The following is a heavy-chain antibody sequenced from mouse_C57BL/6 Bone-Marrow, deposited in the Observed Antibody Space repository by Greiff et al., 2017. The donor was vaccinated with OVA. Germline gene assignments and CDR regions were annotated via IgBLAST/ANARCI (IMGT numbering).Heavy chain of an antibody. CDR3: AREGTDAMDY. V-gene: IGHV3-6*01. Sequence: EVQLVESGPGLVKPSQSLSLTCSVTGYSITSGYYWNWIRQFPGNKLEWMGYISYDGSNNYNPSLKNRISITRDTSKNQFFLKLNSVTTEDTATYYCAREGTDAMDYWGQGTSVTVSS. CDR1: GYSITSGYY. J-gene: IGHJ4*01. CDR2: ISYDGSN. D-gene: IGHD2-14*01.